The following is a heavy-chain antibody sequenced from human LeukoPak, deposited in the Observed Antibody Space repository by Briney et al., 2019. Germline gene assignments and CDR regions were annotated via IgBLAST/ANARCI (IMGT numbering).Heavy chain of an antibody. CDR1: GYTFTSYG. CDR2: ISAYNGNT. V-gene: IGHV1-18*01. CDR3: ARVASATMVIGYSDY. Sequence: GASVKVSCKASGYTFTSYGISWVRQAPGQGLEWMGWISAYNGNTNYAQKLQGRVTMTTDTSTSTAYMELRSLRSDDTAVYYCARVASATMVIGYSDYWGRGTLVTVSS. J-gene: IGHJ4*02. D-gene: IGHD3-10*01.